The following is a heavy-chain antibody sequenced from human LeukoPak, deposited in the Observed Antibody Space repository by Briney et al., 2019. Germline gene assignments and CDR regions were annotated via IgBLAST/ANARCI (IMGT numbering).Heavy chain of an antibody. Sequence: GGSLRLSCAASGFTLSSYGMHWVRQAPGKGLEWVAFIRYDGSNKYYADSVKGRFTISRDNSKNTLYLQMNSLRAEDAAVYYCAKARWLEVDYWGQGTLVTVSS. CDR2: IRYDGSNK. D-gene: IGHD6-19*01. CDR1: GFTLSSYG. V-gene: IGHV3-30*02. CDR3: AKARWLEVDY. J-gene: IGHJ4*02.